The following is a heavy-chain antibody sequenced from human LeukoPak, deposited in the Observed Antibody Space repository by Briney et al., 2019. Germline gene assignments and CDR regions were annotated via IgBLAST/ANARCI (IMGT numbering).Heavy chain of an antibody. CDR1: GYSFTSYW. J-gene: IGHJ4*02. CDR3: ARFERRYSSNY. Sequence: GESLKISCKGSGYSFTSYWIGWVRQMPGKGMEWMGIIYPGDSDTRYSPSFQGQVTILADKSISTAYLQWSSLKASDTAMYYCARFERRYSSNYWGQGTLVTVSS. V-gene: IGHV5-51*01. CDR2: IYPGDSDT. D-gene: IGHD5-18*01.